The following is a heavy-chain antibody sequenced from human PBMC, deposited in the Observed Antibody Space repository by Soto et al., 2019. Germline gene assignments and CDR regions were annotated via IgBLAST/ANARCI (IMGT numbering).Heavy chain of an antibody. CDR2: ISYDGSNK. D-gene: IGHD6-13*01. CDR3: ARGALAAAGNYGMDV. J-gene: IGHJ6*02. CDR1: GFTFSSYA. V-gene: IGHV3-30-3*01. Sequence: GGSLRLCCAASGFTFSSYAMHWVRQAPGKGLEWVAVISYDGSNKYYADSVKGRFTISRDNSKNTLYLQMNSLRAEDTAVYYCARGALAAAGNYGMDVWGQGTTVTVSS.